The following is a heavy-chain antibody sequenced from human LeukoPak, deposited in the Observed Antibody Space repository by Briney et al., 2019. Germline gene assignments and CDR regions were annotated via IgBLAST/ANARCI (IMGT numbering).Heavy chain of an antibody. CDR3: AKDRSSGWYDY. CDR1: GFTFSSYA. J-gene: IGHJ4*02. D-gene: IGHD6-19*01. V-gene: IGHV3-23*01. Sequence: GGSLRLSCAASGFTFSSYAMSWVRQAPGKGLEWVSAISGSGGSTYYADSVKGRFTISGDNSKNTLYLQMNGLRAEDTAVYYCAKDRSSGWYDYWGQGTLVTVSS. CDR2: ISGSGGST.